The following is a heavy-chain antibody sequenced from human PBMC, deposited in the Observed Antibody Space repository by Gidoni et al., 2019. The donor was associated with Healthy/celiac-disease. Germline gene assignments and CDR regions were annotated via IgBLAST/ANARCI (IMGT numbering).Heavy chain of an antibody. CDR3: AREVEEGYCSSTSCRVYYYGMDV. CDR2: IKQDGSEK. V-gene: IGHV3-7*01. D-gene: IGHD2-2*01. J-gene: IGHJ6*02. Sequence: EVQLVESGGGLVQPGGSLRLSCAASGFTFSSYWMSWVRQAPGKGLEWVANIKQDGSEKYYVDSVKGRFTISRDNAKNSLFLQMNSLRAEDTAVYYCAREVEEGYCSSTSCRVYYYGMDVWGQGTTVTVSS. CDR1: GFTFSSYW.